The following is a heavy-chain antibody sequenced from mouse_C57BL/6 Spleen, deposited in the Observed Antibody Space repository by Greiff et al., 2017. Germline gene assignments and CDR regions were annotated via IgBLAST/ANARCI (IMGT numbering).Heavy chain of an antibody. CDR1: GYTFTSYW. CDR3: ARQDYGNYAMDY. D-gene: IGHD2-1*01. J-gene: IGHJ4*01. Sequence: QVQLQQPGAELVMPGASVKLSCKASGYTFTSYWMHWVKQRPGQGLEWIGKIDPSDSYTNYTQNLQGKFTLTVDKSTTTAYMQLSSLTSEDSAVYYCARQDYGNYAMDYWGQGTSVTVSS. V-gene: IGHV1-69*01. CDR2: IDPSDSYT.